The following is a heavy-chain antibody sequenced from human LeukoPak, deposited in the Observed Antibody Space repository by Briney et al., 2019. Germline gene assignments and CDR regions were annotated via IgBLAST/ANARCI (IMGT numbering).Heavy chain of an antibody. J-gene: IGHJ4*02. Sequence: ETLSLTCTASGGSISSYYWSWVRQAPGKGLEWVSAISGSGGSTYYADSVKGRFTISRDKSKNTLYLQMNSLRAEDTAVYYCAKGLAVAGHFDYWGQGTLVTVSS. CDR3: AKGLAVAGHFDY. D-gene: IGHD6-19*01. V-gene: IGHV3-23*01. CDR2: ISGSGGST. CDR1: GGSISSYY.